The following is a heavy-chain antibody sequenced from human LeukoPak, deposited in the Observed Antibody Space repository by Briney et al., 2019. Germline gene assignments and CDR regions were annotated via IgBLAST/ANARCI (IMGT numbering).Heavy chain of an antibody. CDR2: IKQDGSEK. CDR1: GFTFSSYW. Sequence: GGSLRLSCAASGFTFSSYWMSWVRQAPGKGLEWVANIKQDGSEKYYVDSVKGRFTISRDNAKNSLYLQMNSLRAEDTAVYYCARDGSGWSYYYMDVWGKGTTVTISS. V-gene: IGHV3-7*01. J-gene: IGHJ6*03. CDR3: ARDGSGWSYYYMDV. D-gene: IGHD6-19*01.